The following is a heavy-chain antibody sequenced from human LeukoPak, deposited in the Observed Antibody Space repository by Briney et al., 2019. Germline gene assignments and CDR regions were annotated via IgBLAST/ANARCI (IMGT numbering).Heavy chain of an antibody. D-gene: IGHD6-13*01. Sequence: PSETLSLTCTVSGGSISSSSYYWGWIRQPPGKGLEWIGSIYYSGSTYYNPSLKSRVTISVDTSKYQFSLKLSSVTAADTAVYYCARHHRKGAAGGDYWGQGTLVTVSS. CDR1: GGSISSSSYY. CDR2: IYYSGST. V-gene: IGHV4-39*01. J-gene: IGHJ4*02. CDR3: ARHHRKGAAGGDY.